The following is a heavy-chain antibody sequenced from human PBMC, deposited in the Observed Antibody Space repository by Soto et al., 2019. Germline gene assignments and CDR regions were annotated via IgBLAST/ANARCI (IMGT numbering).Heavy chain of an antibody. Sequence: ASVKVSCKASGYTFTIYYINWVRQATGQGLEWMGWMNPNSGNTGYAQKFQGRVTMTRNTSISTAYMELSSLRSEDTAVYYCAITIFGVVNPPIYYYYYMDVWGKGTTVTVSS. CDR1: GYTFTIYY. D-gene: IGHD3-3*01. CDR3: AITIFGVVNPPIYYYYYMDV. V-gene: IGHV1-8*01. J-gene: IGHJ6*03. CDR2: MNPNSGNT.